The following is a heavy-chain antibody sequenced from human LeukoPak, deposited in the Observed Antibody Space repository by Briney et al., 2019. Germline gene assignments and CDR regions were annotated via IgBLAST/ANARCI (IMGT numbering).Heavy chain of an antibody. CDR3: ARTIGYGSGNDQAGG. Sequence: GGSLRLSCVASGFSSSNYWMSWVRQAPGRGLEWVANIKQDGTETYYVDSVKGRFTISRDNAKNSLYLQMNSLRVEDTAVYYCARTIGYGSGNDQAGGWGQGTLVTVSS. CDR2: IKQDGTET. V-gene: IGHV3-7*01. D-gene: IGHD3-10*01. J-gene: IGHJ4*02. CDR1: GFSSSNYW.